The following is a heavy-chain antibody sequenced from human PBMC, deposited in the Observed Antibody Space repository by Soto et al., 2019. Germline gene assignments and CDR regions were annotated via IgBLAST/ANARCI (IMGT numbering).Heavy chain of an antibody. CDR2: ISAYNGNT. V-gene: IGHV1-18*01. Sequence: TSYGISWVRQAPGQGLEWMGWISAYNGNTNYAQKLQGRVTMTTDTSTSTAYMELRSLRSDDTAVYSCARDLPPVDYWGQGTLVTVSS. CDR3: ARDLPPVDY. J-gene: IGHJ4*02. CDR1: TSYG.